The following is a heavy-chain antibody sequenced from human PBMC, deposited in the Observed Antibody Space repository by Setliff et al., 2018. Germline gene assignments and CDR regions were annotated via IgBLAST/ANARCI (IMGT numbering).Heavy chain of an antibody. CDR3: ARAYYYGSGSYYRKRIAWFDP. CDR1: GGSY. V-gene: IGHV4-59*04. D-gene: IGHD3-10*01. Sequence: PSETLSLTCAVSGGSYWGWIRQSPGKGLEWIGGLHFSGKIYYYNPSLKSRVTMSVDTSEKQFTLNLSAMTAADAAVYSCARAYYYGSGSYYRKRIAWFDPWGQGTLVTVSS. J-gene: IGHJ5*02. CDR2: LHFSGKI.